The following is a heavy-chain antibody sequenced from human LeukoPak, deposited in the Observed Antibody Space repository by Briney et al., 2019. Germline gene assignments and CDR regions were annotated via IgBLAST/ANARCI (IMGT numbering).Heavy chain of an antibody. J-gene: IGHJ4*02. CDR2: ISSSGSTI. V-gene: IGHV3-48*03. D-gene: IGHD3-16*01. Sequence: GGSLRLSCAASGFTFSSYEMNWVRQAPGKGLEWVSYISSSGSTIYYADSVKGRFAISRDNAKNSLYLQVNSLRAEDTAVYYCARDAYTYLNWGQGTLVTVSS. CDR1: GFTFSSYE. CDR3: ARDAYTYLN.